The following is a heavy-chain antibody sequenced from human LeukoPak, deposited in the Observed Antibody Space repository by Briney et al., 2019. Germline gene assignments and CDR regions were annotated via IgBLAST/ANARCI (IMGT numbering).Heavy chain of an antibody. D-gene: IGHD3-22*01. J-gene: IGHJ4*02. CDR1: GFTFSSYA. CDR3: AKYYGYYHDHYFDY. V-gene: IGHV3-23*01. Sequence: GGSLRLSCAASGFTFSSYAMSWVRQAPGKGLEWVAAISGGGGSTYYAHSVKGRFTISRDNSKNTLHLQMNSLRAEDTAVYYCAKYYGYYHDHYFDYWGQGTLVTVSS. CDR2: ISGGGGST.